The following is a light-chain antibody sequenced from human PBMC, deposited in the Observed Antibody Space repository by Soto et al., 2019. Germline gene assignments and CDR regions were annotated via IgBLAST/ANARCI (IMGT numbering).Light chain of an antibody. CDR2: EVS. CDR1: SSDAGGYDS. Sequence: QSALTQPASVSGSPVQSVTISCTATSSDAGGYDSVSWYQQHPGKAPKLMIYEVSNRPSGVSNRFSGSKSGNTASLAISGLQGEYEADYYCCSFTSTSTWVFGGGTKLTVL. J-gene: IGLJ3*02. CDR3: CSFTSTSTWV. V-gene: IGLV2-14*01.